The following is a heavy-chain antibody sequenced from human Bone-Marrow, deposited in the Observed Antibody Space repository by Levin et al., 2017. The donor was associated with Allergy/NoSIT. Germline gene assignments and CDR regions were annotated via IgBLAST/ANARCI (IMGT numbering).Heavy chain of an antibody. D-gene: IGHD4-17*01. CDR2: LDGSSGKT. Sequence: QHGESLKISCRISGFIFADYAMNWVRQAPGRGLEWVSSLDGSSGKTHYADSVKGRFTISREYSKDTLFLQMNSLRAEDTARYYCAKAETTVMLDYSYFDVWGEGTAVTVSS. CDR3: AKAETTVMLDYSYFDV. CDR1: GFIFADYA. J-gene: IGHJ6*03. V-gene: IGHV3-23*01.